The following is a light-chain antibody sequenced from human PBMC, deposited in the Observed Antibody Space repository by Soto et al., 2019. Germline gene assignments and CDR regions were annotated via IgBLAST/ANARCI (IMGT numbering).Light chain of an antibody. J-gene: IGKJ4*01. CDR3: QQHNAWPLT. Sequence: EILLTQSPATLSVSPGERSTLSCRSSQTVGTSLVWYHQKPGQAPSLLIYGASTRAAGIPARFSGSGSGTDIPLTISSLQSEDFAVYYCQQHNAWPLTFSGGTEGEIK. CDR1: QTVGTS. CDR2: GAS. V-gene: IGKV3-15*01.